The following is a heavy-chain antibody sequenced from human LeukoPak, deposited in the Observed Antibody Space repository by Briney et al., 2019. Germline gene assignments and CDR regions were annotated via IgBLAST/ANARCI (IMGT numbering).Heavy chain of an antibody. D-gene: IGHD1-1*01. J-gene: IGHJ3*02. CDR1: GFTFSSYS. CDR2: ISGSGGRT. CDR3: AKDKGYNWSPDAFDI. Sequence: GGSLRLSCAASGFTFSSYSMSWVRQAPGKGLEWVSVISGSGGRTYYADSVKGRFTISRDNSKNTLYLQMNSLRVEDTAIYYCAKDKGYNWSPDAFDIWGQGTMVTVSS. V-gene: IGHV3-23*01.